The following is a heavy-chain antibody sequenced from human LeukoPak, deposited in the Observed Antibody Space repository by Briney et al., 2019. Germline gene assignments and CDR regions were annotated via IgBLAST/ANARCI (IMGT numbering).Heavy chain of an antibody. V-gene: IGHV3-23*01. CDR1: GFPFGSCA. J-gene: IGHJ4*02. CDR3: AKDKDTSAYLDY. Sequence: GGSLRLSCAASGFPFGSCAMGWVRQAPGKGLEWVSRISASGDSTYYADSVKGRFTISRDISKNTVYLQMNSLRAEDTAVYYCAKDKDTSAYLDYWGQGTLVTASS. D-gene: IGHD3-22*01. CDR2: ISASGDST.